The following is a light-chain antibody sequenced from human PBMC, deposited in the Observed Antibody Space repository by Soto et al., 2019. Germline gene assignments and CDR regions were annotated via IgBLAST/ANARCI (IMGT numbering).Light chain of an antibody. CDR1: SSDVGAYNY. J-gene: IGLJ1*01. CDR3: CSYTVSSTYV. V-gene: IGLV2-14*03. CDR2: DVS. Sequence: QSVLTQPASVPGSPGQSIAISCTRTSSDVGAYNYVSWYQQHPGKAPKLMVSDVSRRPSGVSNRFSGSKSGNTASLTISGLQAEDEADYYCCSYTVSSTYVFGTGTKVTVL.